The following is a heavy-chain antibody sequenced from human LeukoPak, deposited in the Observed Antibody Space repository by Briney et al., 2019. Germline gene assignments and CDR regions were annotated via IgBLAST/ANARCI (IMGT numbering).Heavy chain of an antibody. V-gene: IGHV3-30*02. Sequence: GGSLTLSCETSGFTFSSYGMHWVRQAPGKGLEWVAFIRYDGSNKYYADSVKGRFTISRDNSKNTLYLQMNSLRAEDTAVYYCAKDRGMTTDYYYMDVWGKGTTVTASS. J-gene: IGHJ6*03. CDR2: IRYDGSNK. CDR1: GFTFSSYG. D-gene: IGHD1-14*01. CDR3: AKDRGMTTDYYYMDV.